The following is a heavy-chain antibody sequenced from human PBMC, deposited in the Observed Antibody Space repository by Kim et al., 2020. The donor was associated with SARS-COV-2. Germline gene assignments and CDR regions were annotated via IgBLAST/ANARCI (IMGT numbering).Heavy chain of an antibody. J-gene: IGHJ4*02. CDR2: IYSGGST. Sequence: GGSLRLSCAASGFTVSSNYMSWVRQAPGKGVEWVSVIYSGGSTYYADSGKGRFTISRHNSKNTLYLQMNSLSAEDTAVYYCARDGGYSYAWDYWGQGTLVTVSS. CDR1: GFTVSSNY. CDR3: ARDGGYSYAWDY. D-gene: IGHD5-18*01. V-gene: IGHV3-53*04.